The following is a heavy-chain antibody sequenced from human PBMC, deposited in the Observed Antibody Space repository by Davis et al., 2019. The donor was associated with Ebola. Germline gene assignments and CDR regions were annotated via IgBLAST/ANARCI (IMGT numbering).Heavy chain of an antibody. CDR2: VHSSGST. Sequence: MPSETLSLTCAVSNGSINDQYWSWVRQPPGKRPEWLGYVHSSGSTDYNPSLKSRLTISLDASKKRFSLRLRSVTGADTAVYYCARGTPFDLWSIYYYVMDVWGQGTTVTVSS. CDR1: NGSINDQY. J-gene: IGHJ6*02. CDR3: ARGTPFDLWSIYYYVMDV. D-gene: IGHD3-3*01. V-gene: IGHV4-59*11.